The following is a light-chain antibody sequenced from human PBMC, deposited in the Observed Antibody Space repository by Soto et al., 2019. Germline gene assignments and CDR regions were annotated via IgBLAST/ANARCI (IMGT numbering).Light chain of an antibody. J-gene: IGKJ2*01. Sequence: DIVMTQSPDSLAVSLGERATINCKSSQSVLYSSNNKNYLAWYQQKPGQPPKLLIYWASTRESGVPDRFSGSRSGTDFTLTISSLQAEDVAVYHCQQYQSPPYTFGQGTKLEIQ. V-gene: IGKV4-1*01. CDR3: QQYQSPPYT. CDR1: QSVLYSSNNKNY. CDR2: WAS.